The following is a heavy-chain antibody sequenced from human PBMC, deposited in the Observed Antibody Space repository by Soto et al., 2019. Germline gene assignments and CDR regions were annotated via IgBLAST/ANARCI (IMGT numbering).Heavy chain of an antibody. CDR3: ARRRSWFDP. Sequence: GGSLRLSCAASGFTFSYYYMSWIRQAPGKGLEWVSYISSSSSYTNYADSVKGRFTISRDNAKNSLYLQMNSLRAEDTAVYYCARRRSWFDPWGQGTLVTVSS. V-gene: IGHV3-11*06. CDR1: GFTFSYYY. J-gene: IGHJ5*02. CDR2: ISSSSSYT.